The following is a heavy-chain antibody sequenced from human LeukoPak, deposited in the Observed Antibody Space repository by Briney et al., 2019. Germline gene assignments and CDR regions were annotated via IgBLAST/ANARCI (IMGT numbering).Heavy chain of an antibody. CDR3: AKFKPRTGSDY. V-gene: IGHV4-39*01. CDR2: ISSSGEA. D-gene: IGHD1-14*01. Sequence: SETLSLTCAVSGGSITTTSFSWAWIRQPPGQDLEWIATISSSGEAYYHPSLMSRVTISIDTSKNQFSLDLTSVTAADTGLFYCAKFKPRTGSDYWGQGILVIVSS. CDR1: GGSITTTSFS. J-gene: IGHJ4*02.